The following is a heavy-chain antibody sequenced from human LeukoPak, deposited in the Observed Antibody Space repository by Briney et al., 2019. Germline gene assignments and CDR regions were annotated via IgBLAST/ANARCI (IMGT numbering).Heavy chain of an antibody. Sequence: GGSLRLSCAASGFTFSSYSMNWVRQAPGKGLEWVSSISSSSSYIYYADSVKGRFTIYRDNAKNSLYLQMNSLRAEDTAVYYCARDRGYGDYEGFDYWGQGTLVTVSS. CDR1: GFTFSSYS. V-gene: IGHV3-21*01. D-gene: IGHD4-17*01. CDR3: ARDRGYGDYEGFDY. J-gene: IGHJ4*02. CDR2: ISSSSSYI.